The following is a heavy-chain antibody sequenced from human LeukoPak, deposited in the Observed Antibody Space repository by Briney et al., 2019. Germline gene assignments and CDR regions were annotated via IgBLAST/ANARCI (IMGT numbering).Heavy chain of an antibody. CDR3: ARAPGYCSGGSCIPFDY. Sequence: SETLSLTCTVSGVSVSSDTYYWSWIRQPPGKGLEWIGYIYYSGSTNYNPSLKSRVTISVDTSKNQFSLKLSSVTAADTAVYYCARAPGYCSGGSCIPFDYWGQGTLVTVSS. CDR1: GVSVSSDTYY. CDR2: IYYSGST. J-gene: IGHJ4*02. V-gene: IGHV4-61*01. D-gene: IGHD2-15*01.